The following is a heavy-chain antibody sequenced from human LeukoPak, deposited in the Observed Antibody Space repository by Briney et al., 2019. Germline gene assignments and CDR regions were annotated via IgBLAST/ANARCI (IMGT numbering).Heavy chain of an antibody. CDR1: GFTFSSYA. D-gene: IGHD3-3*01. Sequence: GRSLRLSCAASGFTFSSYAMHWVRQAPGKGLEWVAVISYDGSKKYHADSVKGRFTISRDNSNKMQYLEMDSLRADDTAVYYCARGGDFWSGYKTHEYGLDVWGQGTTVTASS. J-gene: IGHJ6*02. CDR3: ARGGDFWSGYKTHEYGLDV. V-gene: IGHV3-30-3*01. CDR2: ISYDGSKK.